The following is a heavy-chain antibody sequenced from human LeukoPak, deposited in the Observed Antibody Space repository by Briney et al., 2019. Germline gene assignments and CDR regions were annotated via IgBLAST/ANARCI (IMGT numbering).Heavy chain of an antibody. J-gene: IGHJ4*02. V-gene: IGHV1-18*01. Sequence: GASVKVSCKTSGYSENFYGITWVRQVAGQGLEWMGWISAQHGQTEYAPNSQDRVTMTTDTYTNTAYMELRSLRSDDTAVFYCARGRSGYDTAKVYYFDYWGQGTLVTVSS. CDR2: ISAQHGQT. D-gene: IGHD5-12*01. CDR1: GYSENFYG. CDR3: ARGRSGYDTAKVYYFDY.